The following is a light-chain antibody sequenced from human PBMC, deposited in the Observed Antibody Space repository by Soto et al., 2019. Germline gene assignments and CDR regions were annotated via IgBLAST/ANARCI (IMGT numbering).Light chain of an antibody. CDR1: QSISDW. Sequence: DIQVTRSPSTLHASVGDRVTITCRASQSISDWLAWYQQKPGTAPKVLINHASSLQSGVPSRFSGSGSGTEFTLTISSLQPDDFATYYCQHYNSYSEAFGQGTKVDIK. CDR2: HAS. CDR3: QHYNSYSEA. V-gene: IGKV1-5*01. J-gene: IGKJ1*01.